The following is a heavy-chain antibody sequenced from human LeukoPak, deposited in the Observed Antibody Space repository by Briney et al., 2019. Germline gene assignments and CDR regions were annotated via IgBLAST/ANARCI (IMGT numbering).Heavy chain of an antibody. Sequence: SETLSLTCSVSGGSVRSGSCYWSWIRQPPGKGLEWIGYTYYSGSTNYNPSRKSRVSISVHTSKTQLSLKLSSVTAADTAVYYCARVLRAVAGLPGCFHYWGQSTLVTVSS. CDR3: ARVLRAVAGLPGCFHY. V-gene: IGHV4-61*01. CDR2: TYYSGST. CDR1: GGSVRSGSCY. J-gene: IGHJ4*02. D-gene: IGHD6-19*01.